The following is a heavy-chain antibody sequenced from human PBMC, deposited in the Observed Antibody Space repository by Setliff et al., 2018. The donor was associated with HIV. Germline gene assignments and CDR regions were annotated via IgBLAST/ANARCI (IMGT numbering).Heavy chain of an antibody. J-gene: IGHJ3*02. Sequence: PGGSLRLSCAASGFTFSHAWMSWVRQAPGKGLEWVGRISGGFAYFADSVKGRFRLTKDDSKEILYLEMDTLRADDSALYYCAKDLSVRGSGFKGASAIWGQGTKVTVSS. CDR1: GFTFSHAW. CDR3: AKDLSVRGSGFKGASAI. D-gene: IGHD6-19*01. V-gene: IGHV3-53*01. CDR2: ISGGFA.